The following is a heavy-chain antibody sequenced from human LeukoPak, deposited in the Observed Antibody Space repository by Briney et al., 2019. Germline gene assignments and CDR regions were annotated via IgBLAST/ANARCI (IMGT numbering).Heavy chain of an antibody. CDR1: GYTFTSYY. CDR3: ARCLSGGYYFLMIDEQNYYYYGMDV. J-gene: IGHJ6*02. CDR2: ISAYNGNT. Sequence: ASVKVSCKASGYTFTSYYMHWVRQAPGQGLEWMGWISAYNGNTNYAQKLQGRVTMTTDTSTSTAYMELRSLRSDDTAVYYCARCLSGGYYFLMIDEQNYYYYGMDVWGQGTTVTVSS. V-gene: IGHV1-18*04. D-gene: IGHD3-3*01.